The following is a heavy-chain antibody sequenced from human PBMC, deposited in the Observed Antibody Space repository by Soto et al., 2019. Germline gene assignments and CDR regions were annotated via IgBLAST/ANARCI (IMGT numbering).Heavy chain of an antibody. D-gene: IGHD3-22*01. J-gene: IGHJ4*02. CDR1: GFTFSSYA. V-gene: IGHV3-23*01. CDR2: ISGSGGST. Sequence: EVQLLESGGGLVQPGGSLRLSCAASGFTFSSYAMSWVRQAPGKGLEWVSAISGSGGSTYYADSVKGRFTISRDNSKNPLYLQMNSLRAEDTAVYYCAKDQPTYYYDSSGYSPFDYWGQGTLVTVSS. CDR3: AKDQPTYYYDSSGYSPFDY.